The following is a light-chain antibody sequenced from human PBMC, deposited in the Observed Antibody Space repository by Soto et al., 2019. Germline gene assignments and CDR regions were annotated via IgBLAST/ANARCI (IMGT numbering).Light chain of an antibody. CDR3: QQRGNRPWLT. J-gene: IGKJ4*01. CDR1: QSVNNY. V-gene: IGKV3-11*01. CDR2: DAS. Sequence: EIVLKQSPGTLSLSPGERATLSCRASQSVNNYLAWYQQKPGQAPRLLIYDASNRATGIPARFSGSGSGTDFILTISSLWPVYSAVYFFQQRGNRPWLTFGGGTRVEIK.